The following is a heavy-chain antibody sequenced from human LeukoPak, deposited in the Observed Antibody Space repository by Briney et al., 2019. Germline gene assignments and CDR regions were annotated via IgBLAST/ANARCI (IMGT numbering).Heavy chain of an antibody. CDR2: IYYSGST. CDR1: GGSVSSGSYY. D-gene: IGHD3-10*01. J-gene: IGHJ4*02. V-gene: IGHV4-31*03. Sequence: SETLSLTCTVSGGSVSSGSYYWSWIRQHPGKGLELIGYIYYSGSTYYNPSLKSRITISIDTPKNQFSLRVSSVTAADTAVYYCARVRRFGEPDYWGQGTLVTVSS. CDR3: ARVRRFGEPDY.